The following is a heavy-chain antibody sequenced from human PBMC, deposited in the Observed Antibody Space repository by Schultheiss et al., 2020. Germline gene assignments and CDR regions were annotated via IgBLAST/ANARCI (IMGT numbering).Heavy chain of an antibody. CDR1: GGSISSYY. V-gene: IGHV4-59*12. J-gene: IGHJ5*02. CDR3: ARDANYYDSSGYHGWFDP. Sequence: SETLSLTCTVSGGSISSYYWSWIRQPPGKGLEWIGSIYYSGSTYYNPSLKSRVTISVDTSKNQFSLKLSSVTAADTAVYYCARDANYYDSSGYHGWFDPWGQGTLVTVSS. CDR2: IYYSGST. D-gene: IGHD3-22*01.